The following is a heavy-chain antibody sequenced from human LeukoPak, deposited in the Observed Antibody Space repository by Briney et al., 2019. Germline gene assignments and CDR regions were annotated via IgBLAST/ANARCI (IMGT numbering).Heavy chain of an antibody. Sequence: SETLSLTCTVSGGSITSFYWSWIRQPPGKGLEWIGYIFYTGSTDYNPSLKSRVTISVDTSKNQFSLRLSSVTAADTAVYYCARARYVNSFYAFDIWGQGTLVTVSS. CDR2: IFYTGST. CDR3: ARARYVNSFYAFDI. J-gene: IGHJ3*02. D-gene: IGHD3-9*01. V-gene: IGHV4-59*01. CDR1: GGSITSFY.